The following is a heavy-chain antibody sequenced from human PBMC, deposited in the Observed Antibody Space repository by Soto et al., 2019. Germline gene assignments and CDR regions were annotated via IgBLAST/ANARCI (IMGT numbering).Heavy chain of an antibody. V-gene: IGHV5-51*01. CDR2: IYPGDSDT. D-gene: IGHD1-20*01. CDR1: GYTFTDYW. CDR3: ARDNGMAGSFDP. J-gene: IGHJ5*02. Sequence: PGESLKISCKGYGYTFTDYWIGWVRQMPGKGLELIGLIYPGDSDTRYSPSFQGRVTISADKSISTAFLQWSSLRASDTAVYYCARDNGMAGSFDPWGQGTLVTVSS.